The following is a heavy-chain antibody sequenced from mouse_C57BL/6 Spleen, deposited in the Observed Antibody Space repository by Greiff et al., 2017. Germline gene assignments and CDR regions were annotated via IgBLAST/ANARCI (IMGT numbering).Heavy chain of an antibody. CDR1: GYAFTNYL. CDR2: INPGSGGT. CDR3: ARGDGITGDFDY. Sequence: VQLQQSGAELVRPGTSVKVSCKASGYAFTNYLIEWVKQRPGQGLEWIGVINPGSGGTNYNEKFKGKATLTADKSSSTAYMQLSSLTSEDSAVYFCARGDGITGDFDYWGQGTTLTVSS. V-gene: IGHV1-54*01. D-gene: IGHD2-4*01. J-gene: IGHJ2*01.